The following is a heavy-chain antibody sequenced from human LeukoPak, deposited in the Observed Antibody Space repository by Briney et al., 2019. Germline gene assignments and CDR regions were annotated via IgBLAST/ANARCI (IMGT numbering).Heavy chain of an antibody. J-gene: IGHJ3*02. CDR3: AHHYDTSGYYSLYGDAFAI. CDR2: IYYSGGT. V-gene: IGHV4-59*01. D-gene: IGHD3-22*01. Sequence: SETLSLTCTVSGGSISSYYWSWIRQPPGKGLEGIGDIYYSGGTNYNPSLKSRVTISVDTSKNKFSLKMSSVTAADTAVYYCAHHYDTSGYYSLYGDAFAIWGQGKMVTVSS. CDR1: GGSISSYY.